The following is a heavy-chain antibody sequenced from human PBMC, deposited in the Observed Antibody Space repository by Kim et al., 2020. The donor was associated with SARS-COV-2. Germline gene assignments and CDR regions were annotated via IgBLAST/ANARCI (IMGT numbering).Heavy chain of an antibody. CDR1: GGTFSSYA. V-gene: IGHV1-69*13. CDR2: IIPIFGTA. D-gene: IGHD2-15*01. CDR3: AXXXWXXXWY. J-gene: IGHJ2*01. Sequence: SVKVSCKASGGTFSSYAISWVRQAPGQGLEXMGGIIPIFGTANYAQKFQGRVTXXXDEXXSTAXXELXSLRSXXTAXXXCAXXXWXXXWY.